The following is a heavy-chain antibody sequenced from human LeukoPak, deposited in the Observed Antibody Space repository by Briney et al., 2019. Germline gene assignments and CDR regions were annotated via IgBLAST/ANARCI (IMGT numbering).Heavy chain of an antibody. CDR3: ARYDYYDSSGSDAFDI. J-gene: IGHJ3*02. CDR2: IYYSGST. Sequence: PSETLSLTCTVSGGSISSGDYCWSWIRQPPGKGLEWIGYIYYSGSTYYNPSLKSRVTISVDTSKNQFSLKLSSVTAADTAVYYCARYDYYDSSGSDAFDIWGQGTMVTVSS. D-gene: IGHD3-22*01. V-gene: IGHV4-30-4*01. CDR1: GGSISSGDYC.